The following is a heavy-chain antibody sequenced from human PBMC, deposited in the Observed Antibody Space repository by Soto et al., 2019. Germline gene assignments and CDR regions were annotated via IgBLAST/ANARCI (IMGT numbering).Heavy chain of an antibody. CDR1: GITFSSFH. D-gene: IGHD2-15*01. CDR3: ARLTPY. CDR2: ITGSGGTT. Sequence: GGSLRLSCAASGITFSSFHMSWVRQAPGKGLEWVSTITGSGGTTYYADFVKGRFTISRDNSKNTLFLQMNSLRAEDTAIYFCARLTPYWGQGTLVTVSS. J-gene: IGHJ4*02. V-gene: IGHV3-23*01.